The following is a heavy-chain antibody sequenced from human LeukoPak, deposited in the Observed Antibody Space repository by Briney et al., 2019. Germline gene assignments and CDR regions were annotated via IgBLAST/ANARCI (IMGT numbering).Heavy chain of an antibody. J-gene: IGHJ3*02. CDR2: ISGSGGST. D-gene: IGHD6-19*01. V-gene: IGHV3-23*01. Sequence: PGGSLRLSCAVSGFTFSSYAMSWVRQAPGKGLEWVSTISGSGGSTYYADSVKGRFTISRDNSKNTLYLQMNSLRAEDTAVYYCANGPSSYAEGAFDIWGQGTMVTVSS. CDR3: ANGPSSYAEGAFDI. CDR1: GFTFSSYA.